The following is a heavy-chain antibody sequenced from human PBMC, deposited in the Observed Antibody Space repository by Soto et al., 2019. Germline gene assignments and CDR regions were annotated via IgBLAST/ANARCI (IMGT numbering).Heavy chain of an antibody. CDR3: ARVLLLPNPAADF. CDR2: ISARNGDT. Sequence: QVHLVQSGAEVRKPGASVTVSCKTSGYTFTTYGIIWVRQAPGQHLEWLGWISARNGDTNNAQGFQGRVTLTTDTSTSTAYMELKNLRSDDTAVYFCARVLLLPNPAADFWGQGTLVTVSS. V-gene: IGHV1-18*04. D-gene: IGHD2-21*01. CDR1: GYTFTTYG. J-gene: IGHJ4*02.